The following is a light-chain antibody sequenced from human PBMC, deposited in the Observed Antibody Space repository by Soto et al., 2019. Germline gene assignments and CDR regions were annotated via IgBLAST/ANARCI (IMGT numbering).Light chain of an antibody. CDR2: DAS. J-gene: IGKJ1*01. V-gene: IGKV3-11*01. CDR3: QLRNNWPPTWT. CDR1: QSIGSY. Sequence: EIVLTQSPATLSSSPGERATLSCRASQSIGSYLAWYQQKPGQAPRLLIYDASNRATGIPARFSGSGSGTDFTLTISSLEPEDFAVYYCQLRNNWPPTWTFGQGTKVESK.